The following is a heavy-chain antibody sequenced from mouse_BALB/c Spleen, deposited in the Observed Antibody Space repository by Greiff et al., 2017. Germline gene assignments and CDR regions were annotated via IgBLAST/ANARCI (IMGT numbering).Heavy chain of an antibody. D-gene: IGHD6-1*01. V-gene: IGHV1-69*01. CDR1: GYTFTDYW. Sequence: QVQLQQPGAELVMPGASVKMSCKASGYTFTDYWMHWVKQRPGQGLEWIGAIDTSDSYTSYNQKFKGKATLTVDESSSTAYMQLSSLTSEDSAVYYCAASGKWGQGTLVTVSA. CDR2: IDTSDSYT. CDR3: AASGK. J-gene: IGHJ3*02.